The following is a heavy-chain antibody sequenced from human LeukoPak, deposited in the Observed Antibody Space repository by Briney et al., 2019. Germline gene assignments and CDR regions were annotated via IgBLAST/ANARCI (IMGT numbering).Heavy chain of an antibody. D-gene: IGHD2-21*01. J-gene: IGHJ4*02. V-gene: IGHV1-3*01. Sequence: ASAKVSCKASGYIFTKYVVHWVRQAPGQRPEWMGWIKAGNGDTKYSQNFQDRLTITRDTSASTVYMELSSLTSEDTALYYCARDDCGDTCYPGGYWGQGTLVTVS. CDR2: IKAGNGDT. CDR3: ARDDCGDTCYPGGY. CDR1: GYIFTKYV.